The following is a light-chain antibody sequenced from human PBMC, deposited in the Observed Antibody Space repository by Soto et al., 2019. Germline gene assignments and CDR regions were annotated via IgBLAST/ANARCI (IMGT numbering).Light chain of an antibody. J-gene: IGLJ2*01. CDR2: EVN. V-gene: IGLV2-8*01. CDR3: SSYAGSNTV. Sequence: QSALTQPPSASGSPGQSVTISCAGTSGDVGGYHYVSWYQQHPGKAPKLIIYEVNKRPSGVPDRFSGSKSGNTASLTVPGLQAEDEADYYCSSYAGSNTVFGGGTKLTVL. CDR1: SGDVGGYHY.